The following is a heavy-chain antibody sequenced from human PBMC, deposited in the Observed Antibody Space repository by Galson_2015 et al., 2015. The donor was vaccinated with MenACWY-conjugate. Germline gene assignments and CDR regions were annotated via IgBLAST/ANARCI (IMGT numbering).Heavy chain of an antibody. CDR2: TYYRSKWFN. Sequence: AISGDRVSSKRVAWNWIRQSPSGGLEWLGRTYYRSKWFNDYAMSVKSRITISPDTSKNQFSLQLNSVTPEDTAVYYCARWGPAGTSDYWGQGTLVTVSS. D-gene: IGHD6-13*01. CDR3: ARWGPAGTSDY. J-gene: IGHJ4*02. CDR1: GDRVSSKRVA. V-gene: IGHV6-1*01.